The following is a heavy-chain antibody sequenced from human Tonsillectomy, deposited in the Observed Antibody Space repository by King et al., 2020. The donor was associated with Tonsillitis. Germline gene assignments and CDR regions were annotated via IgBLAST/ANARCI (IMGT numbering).Heavy chain of an antibody. Sequence: VQLVESGGGVVQPGGSLRLSCAASGFTFDDYAMHWARQLPGKGLEWVSLISGDGGSTDYADSVKGRFTISRDNSKNSLYLQMNSLRTEDTALYYCAKDFGSGWYHFDYWGQGTLVTVSS. J-gene: IGHJ4*02. V-gene: IGHV3-43*02. CDR3: AKDFGSGWYHFDY. CDR1: GFTFDDYA. D-gene: IGHD6-19*01. CDR2: ISGDGGST.